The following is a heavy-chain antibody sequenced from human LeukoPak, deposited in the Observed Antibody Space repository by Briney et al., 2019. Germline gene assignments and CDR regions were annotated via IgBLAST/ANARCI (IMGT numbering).Heavy chain of an antibody. V-gene: IGHV4-59*01. CDR1: GGSISSYY. CDR2: IYYSGST. Sequence: SETLSLTCTVSGGSISSYYWSWIRQPPGKGLEWIGYIYYSGSTNFNPSLKSRVTISVDTSKNQFSLKLSSVTAADTAVYYCARAPGYYYYYMDVWGKGTTVTISS. J-gene: IGHJ6*03. CDR3: ARAPGYYYYYMDV.